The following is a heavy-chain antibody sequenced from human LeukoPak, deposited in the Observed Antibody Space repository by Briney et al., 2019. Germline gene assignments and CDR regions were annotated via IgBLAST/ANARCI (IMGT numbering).Heavy chain of an antibody. V-gene: IGHV3-30*18. CDR2: ISYDGSNK. CDR3: AKGSTYYYHSSGYYFDY. J-gene: IGHJ4*02. Sequence: SGGSLRLSCAASGFTFSSYGMHWVRQAPGKGLECLAVISYDGSNKYYADSVKGRFTISRDNSKNTLYLQMNSLRAEDTAVYYCAKGSTYYYHSSGYYFDYWGQGTLVTVSS. CDR1: GFTFSSYG. D-gene: IGHD3-22*01.